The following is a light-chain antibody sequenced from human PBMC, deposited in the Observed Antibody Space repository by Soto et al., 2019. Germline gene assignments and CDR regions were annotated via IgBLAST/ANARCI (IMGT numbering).Light chain of an antibody. CDR2: STN. CDR3: VLYMGSGIQV. Sequence: QTVVTQEPSLSVSPGGTVTLTCGLSSGSVSTSYYPSWYQQTPGQAPRTLIYSTNTRSSGVPDRFSGSILGNKAALTITGAQADDESDYYCVLYMGSGIQVFGGGTKLTVL. CDR1: SGSVSTSYY. V-gene: IGLV8-61*01. J-gene: IGLJ3*02.